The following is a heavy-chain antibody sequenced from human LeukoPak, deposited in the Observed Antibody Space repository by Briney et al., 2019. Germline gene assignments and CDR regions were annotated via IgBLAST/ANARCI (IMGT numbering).Heavy chain of an antibody. D-gene: IGHD3-10*01. V-gene: IGHV3-11*01. CDR1: GFTFSDYY. J-gene: IGHJ3*02. CDR2: ISSSGSTI. CDR3: AREDYYGSGSYYSRVHDAFDI. Sequence: GGSLRLSCAASGFTFSDYYMSWIRQAPGKGLEWVSYISSSGSTIYYADSVKGRFTISRDNAKNSLYLQMNSLRAEDTAVYYCAREDYYGSGSYYSRVHDAFDIWGQGTMVTVSS.